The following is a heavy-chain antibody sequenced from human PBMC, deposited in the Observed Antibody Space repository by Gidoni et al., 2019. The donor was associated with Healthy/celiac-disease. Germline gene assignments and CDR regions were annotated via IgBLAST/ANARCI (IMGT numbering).Heavy chain of an antibody. CDR1: GFPFGRYA. J-gene: IGHJ6*02. CDR2: ISYDGSNK. CDR3: ARDLVPASLDYYYYGMDV. V-gene: IGHV3-30*04. Sequence: QVQLVESGGGVVQPGRSLRLSCAASGFPFGRYAMHWVRQAPGKGLEWVAVISYDGSNKYYADSVKGRFTISRDNSKNTLYLQMNSLRAEDTAVYYCARDLVPASLDYYYYGMDVWGQGTTVTVSS. D-gene: IGHD2-2*01.